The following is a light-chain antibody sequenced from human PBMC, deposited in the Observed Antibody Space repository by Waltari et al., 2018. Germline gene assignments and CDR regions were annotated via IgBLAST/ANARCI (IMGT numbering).Light chain of an antibody. V-gene: IGKV1-9*01. CDR1: QGIRSY. J-gene: IGKJ3*01. CDR3: QQLNSYPFT. Sequence: DIQLTQSPSFLSASVGDRVTITCRASQGIRSYLAWYQQKPGKAPKLLIYAASTLQTGVPSRCSGSESWTEVTLTISSLQPEDFATYDCQQLNSYPFTFGPGTKVAIK. CDR2: AAS.